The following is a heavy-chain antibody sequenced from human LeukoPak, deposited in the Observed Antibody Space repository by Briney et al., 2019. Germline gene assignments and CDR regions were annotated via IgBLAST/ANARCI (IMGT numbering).Heavy chain of an antibody. D-gene: IGHD2/OR15-2a*01. V-gene: IGHV3-23*01. Sequence: GGSLRLSCVASGFTFSGSAVSWVPQAPGKGLGWVSAISGSGSSTYYADSVKGRFTISRDNSKNTLYLQMNSLRAEDTAVYYCGKDLSPGPYWGQGSLVTVSS. J-gene: IGHJ4*02. CDR3: GKDLSPGPY. CDR1: GFTFSGSA. CDR2: ISGSGSST.